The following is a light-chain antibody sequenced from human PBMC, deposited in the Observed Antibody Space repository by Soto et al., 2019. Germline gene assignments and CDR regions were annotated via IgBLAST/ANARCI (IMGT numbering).Light chain of an antibody. Sequence: SALTQPASVSGSPGQSITISCPGTSSDVGGYNYVSWYQQHPGKAPKLMIYDVSNRPSGVSNRFSGSKSGNTASLTISGLQAEDEADYYCSSYTSSSPYVFGTGTKVTV. V-gene: IGLV2-14*01. CDR1: SSDVGGYNY. CDR3: SSYTSSSPYV. J-gene: IGLJ1*01. CDR2: DVS.